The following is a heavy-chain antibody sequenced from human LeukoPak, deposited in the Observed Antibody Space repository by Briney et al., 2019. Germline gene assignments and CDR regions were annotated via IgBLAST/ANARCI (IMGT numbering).Heavy chain of an antibody. CDR2: IYHSGST. V-gene: IGHV4-38-2*02. J-gene: IGHJ3*02. CDR1: GYSISSGYY. D-gene: IGHD5-24*01. CDR3: ARSVEMATITAFDI. Sequence: SETLSLTCTVSGYSISSGYYWGWIRQPPGKGLEWIGSIYHSGSTYYNPSLKSRVTISVDTSKNQFSLKLSSVTAADTAVYYCARSVEMATITAFDIWGQGTMVTVSS.